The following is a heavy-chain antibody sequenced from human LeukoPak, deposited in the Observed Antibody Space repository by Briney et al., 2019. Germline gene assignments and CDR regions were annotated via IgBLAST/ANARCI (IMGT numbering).Heavy chain of an antibody. J-gene: IGHJ5*02. D-gene: IGHD1-1*01. CDR2: INPNSGGT. Sequence: ASVKVSCKASGYTFIGYYMHWVRQAPGQGLEWMGWINPNSGGTNYAQKFQGRVTMTRDTSISTAYMELSRLRSDDTAVYYCARDQLERPENWFDPWGQGTLVTVSS. CDR3: ARDQLERPENWFDP. V-gene: IGHV1-2*02. CDR1: GYTFIGYY.